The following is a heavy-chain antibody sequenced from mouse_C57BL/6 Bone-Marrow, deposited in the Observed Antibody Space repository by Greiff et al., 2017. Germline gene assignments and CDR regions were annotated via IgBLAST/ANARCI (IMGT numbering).Heavy chain of an antibody. CDR3: TRKPDLWRYYFDY. J-gene: IGHJ2*01. CDR1: GYTFTDYE. V-gene: IGHV1-15*01. CDR2: IDPETGGT. D-gene: IGHD1-1*02. Sequence: QVQLQQSGAELVRPGASVTLSCKASGYTFTDYEMHWVKQTPVHGLEWIGAIDPETGGTAYNQKFKGKAILTADKSSSTAYMELRSLTSEDSAVYYCTRKPDLWRYYFDYWGQGTTLTVSS.